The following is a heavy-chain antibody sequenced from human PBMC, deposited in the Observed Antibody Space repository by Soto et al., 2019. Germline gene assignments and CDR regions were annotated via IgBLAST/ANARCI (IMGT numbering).Heavy chain of an antibody. CDR3: ARVPDR. Sequence: NCSFSGGSIRSGGYSWSWIRQPPGKGLEWIGYIYHSGSTYYNPSLKSRVTISVDRSKNQFSLKLSSVTAADTAVYYCARVPDRWGQGTLVTVS. D-gene: IGHD2-2*01. J-gene: IGHJ5*02. V-gene: IGHV4-30-2*01. CDR1: GGSIRSGGYS. CDR2: IYHSGST.